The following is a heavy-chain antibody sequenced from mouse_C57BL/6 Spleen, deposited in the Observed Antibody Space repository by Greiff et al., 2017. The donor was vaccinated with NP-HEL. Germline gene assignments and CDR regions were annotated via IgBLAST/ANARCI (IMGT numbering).Heavy chain of an antibody. D-gene: IGHD1-1*01. V-gene: IGHV1-26*01. Sequence: EVQLQQSGPELVKPGASVKISCKASGYTFTDYYMNWVKQSHGKSLEWIGDINPNNGGTSYNQKFKGKATLTVDKSSSTAYMELRSLTSEDSAVYYCARADYYGSSGDFDYWGQGTTLTVSS. J-gene: IGHJ2*01. CDR3: ARADYYGSSGDFDY. CDR1: GYTFTDYY. CDR2: INPNNGGT.